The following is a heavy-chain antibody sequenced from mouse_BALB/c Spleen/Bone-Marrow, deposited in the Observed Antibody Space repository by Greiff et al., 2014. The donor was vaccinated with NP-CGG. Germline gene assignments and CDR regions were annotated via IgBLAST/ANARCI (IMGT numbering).Heavy chain of an antibody. Sequence: VKLQESGPGLVAPSQSLSITCTVSGFSLTSYGVYWARQPPGKGLEWLGVIWAGGSTNYNSGLMSRLSISKDNSKSQVLLKMNSLPTDDTAMYYCARVYGSSYDPYYYAMDYWGQGTSVTVSS. J-gene: IGHJ4*01. CDR1: GFSLTSYG. CDR3: ARVYGSSYDPYYYAMDY. D-gene: IGHD1-1*01. V-gene: IGHV2-9*02. CDR2: IWAGGST.